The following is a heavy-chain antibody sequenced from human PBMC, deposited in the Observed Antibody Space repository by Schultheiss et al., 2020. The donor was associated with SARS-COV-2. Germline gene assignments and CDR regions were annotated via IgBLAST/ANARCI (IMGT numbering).Heavy chain of an antibody. V-gene: IGHV4-4*02. CDR3: ARITGSDAFDI. Sequence: SETLSLTCAVSGDSISSSNWWSWVRQPPGKGLEWIGEIYHSGSTHYNPSLKSRVTISVDTSKNQFSLKMRSVTAADTAVYYCARITGSDAFDIWGQGTMVTVSS. CDR1: GDSISSSNW. D-gene: IGHD1-14*01. CDR2: IYHSGST. J-gene: IGHJ3*02.